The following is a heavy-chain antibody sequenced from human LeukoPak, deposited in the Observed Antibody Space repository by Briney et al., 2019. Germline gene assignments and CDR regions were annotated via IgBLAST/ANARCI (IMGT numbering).Heavy chain of an antibody. D-gene: IGHD3-16*02. CDR1: GGSISSYY. V-gene: IGHV4-4*07. CDR2: IYTSGST. CDR3: ARGYRYGAPQSFDY. J-gene: IGHJ4*02. Sequence: PSETLSLTCTVSGGSISSYYWSWIRQPAGKGLEWIGRIYTSGSTNYNPSLKSRVTMSVDTSKNQFSLKLSSVTAADTAVYYCARGYRYGAPQSFDYWGQGTLVTVSS.